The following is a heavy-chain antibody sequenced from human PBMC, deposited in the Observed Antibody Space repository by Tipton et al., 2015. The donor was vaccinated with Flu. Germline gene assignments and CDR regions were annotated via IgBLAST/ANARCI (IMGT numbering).Heavy chain of an antibody. D-gene: IGHD1-1*01. V-gene: IGHV4-39*07. CDR2: IYPSGTT. J-gene: IGHJ4*02. CDR3: ARNDHMGPYDY. CDR1: SGSIRSTNYF. Sequence: TLSLTCTVSSGSIRSTNYFCAWIRQPPGKRLELIGSIYPSGTTYYNPSLKSRVTISVDTSKSQFSLWLTSVTPADTAVYYCARNDHMGPYDYWGQGSLVTVSS.